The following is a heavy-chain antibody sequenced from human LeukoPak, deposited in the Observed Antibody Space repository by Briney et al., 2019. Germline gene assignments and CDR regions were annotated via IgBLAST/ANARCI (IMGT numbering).Heavy chain of an antibody. D-gene: IGHD6-13*01. Sequence: PSETLSLTCAVYGGSFSGYYWSWIRQPPGKGLEWIGYIYYSGSTNYNPSLKSRVTISVDTSKNQFSLKLSSVTAADAAVYYCARSPGYSSSWYEEGYFDYWGQGTLVTVSS. CDR1: GGSFSGYY. V-gene: IGHV4-59*01. J-gene: IGHJ4*02. CDR3: ARSPGYSSSWYEEGYFDY. CDR2: IYYSGST.